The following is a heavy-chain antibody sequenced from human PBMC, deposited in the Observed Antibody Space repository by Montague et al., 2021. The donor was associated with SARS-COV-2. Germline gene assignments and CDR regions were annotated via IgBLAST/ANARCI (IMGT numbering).Heavy chain of an antibody. V-gene: IGHV4-59*08. Sequence: SETLSLTCTVSGASISNYYWSWIRQPPGKGLEWIAYIYLSGSTNYNPSLESRVSISVITSRNQLSLRLRSVTAADTAVYYCARHSGYYDRSGYYDYWGQGTLVTVSS. CDR3: ARHSGYYDRSGYYDY. CDR2: IYLSGST. CDR1: GASISNYY. D-gene: IGHD3-22*01. J-gene: IGHJ4*02.